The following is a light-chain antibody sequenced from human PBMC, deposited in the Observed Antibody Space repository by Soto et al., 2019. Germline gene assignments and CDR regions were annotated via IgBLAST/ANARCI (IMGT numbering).Light chain of an antibody. J-gene: IGLJ2*01. CDR3: SSYTRNSTLV. V-gene: IGLV2-14*01. CDR2: EVS. CDR1: SSDVGGYNY. Sequence: QSALTQPASVSGSPGQSITISCTGTSSDVGGYNYVSWYQQHPGKAPTFMIYEVSNRPSGVSNRFSGSKSGNTASLTISGLQSEDEADYYCSSYTRNSTLVFGGGTKLTVL.